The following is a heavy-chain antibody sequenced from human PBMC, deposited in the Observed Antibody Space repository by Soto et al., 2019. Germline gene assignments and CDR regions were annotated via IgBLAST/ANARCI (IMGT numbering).Heavy chain of an antibody. V-gene: IGHV1-2*04. J-gene: IGHJ3*02. CDR2: INPNSGGT. D-gene: IGHD1-26*01. CDR3: ARAGVVGATIAFDI. CDR1: GYTFTGYY. Sequence: ASLKVSCKASGYTFTGYYMHCVRHTPGQGLEWMGWINPNSGGTNYAQKFQGWVTMTRDTSISTAYMELSRLRSDDTAVYYCARAGVVGATIAFDIWGQGTMVTVSS.